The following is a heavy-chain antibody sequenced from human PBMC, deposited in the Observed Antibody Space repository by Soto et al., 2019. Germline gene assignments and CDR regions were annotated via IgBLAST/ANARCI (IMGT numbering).Heavy chain of an antibody. CDR1: GYTFTGYY. CDR3: ARGSSYYYGSGSDY. CDR2: INPNSGGT. Sequence: ASVKASCKASGYTFTGYYMHWVRQAPGQGLEWMGWINPNSGGTNYAQKFQGRVTMTRDTSISTAYMELSRLRSDDTAVYYCARGSSYYYGSGSDYWGQGTLVTVSS. V-gene: IGHV1-2*02. J-gene: IGHJ4*02. D-gene: IGHD3-10*01.